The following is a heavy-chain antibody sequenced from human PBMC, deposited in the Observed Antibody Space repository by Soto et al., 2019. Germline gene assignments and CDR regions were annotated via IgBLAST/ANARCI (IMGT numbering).Heavy chain of an antibody. D-gene: IGHD1-26*01. CDR1: GFSVSSKY. CDR2: FYTDGRT. J-gene: IGHJ4*02. CDR3: GRGQSVGVTAPDS. Sequence: EVQLVASGGGLIQPGGSLRLSCAASGFSVSSKYMSWFRQAPGKGLEWVSVFYTDGRTFYAESVKGRFTISRDNSENTIYLQMNSLRAEYTAVYYCGRGQSVGVTAPDSWGQGTLVSVSS. V-gene: IGHV3-53*01.